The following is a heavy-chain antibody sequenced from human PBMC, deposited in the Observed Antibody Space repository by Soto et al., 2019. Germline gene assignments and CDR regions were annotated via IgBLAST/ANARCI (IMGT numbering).Heavy chain of an antibody. CDR2: IKSKTDGGTT. D-gene: IGHD2-15*01. Sequence: GGSLRLSCAASGFTFSNAWMSWVRQAPGKGLEWVGRIKSKTDGGTTDYAAPVKGRFTIPRDDSKNTLYLQMNSLKTEDTAVYYCTTSPPYCSGGSCYYFDYWGQGTLVTVSS. CDR1: GFTFSNAW. CDR3: TTSPPYCSGGSCYYFDY. J-gene: IGHJ4*02. V-gene: IGHV3-15*01.